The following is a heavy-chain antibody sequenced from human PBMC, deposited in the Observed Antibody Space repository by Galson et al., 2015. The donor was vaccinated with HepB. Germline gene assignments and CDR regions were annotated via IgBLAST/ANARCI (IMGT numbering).Heavy chain of an antibody. J-gene: IGHJ6*02. CDR3: ASGNLAAAGTYYYYGMDV. CDR1: GGTFSSYA. D-gene: IGHD6-13*01. V-gene: IGHV1-69*13. Sequence: SVKVSCKASGGTFSSYAISWVRQAPGQGLEWMGGIIPIFGTANYAQKFQGRVTITADESTSTAYMELSSLRSEDTAVYYCASGNLAAAGTYYYYGMDVWGQGTTVTVSS. CDR2: IIPIFGTA.